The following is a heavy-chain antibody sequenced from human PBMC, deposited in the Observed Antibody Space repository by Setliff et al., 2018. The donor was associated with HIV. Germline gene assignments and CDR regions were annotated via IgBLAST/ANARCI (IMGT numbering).Heavy chain of an antibody. V-gene: IGHV1-69*05. Sequence: SVKVSCKASRSTFNSHTINWVRQAPGQGLDWMGRIIPISGTVNYAQKFWGRVTITTHESTSTAYMEVSRLRSDDTAVYYCARDHCSSSGCYEYSYYGMDVWGQGTTVTVSS. D-gene: IGHD2-2*01. CDR1: RSTFNSHT. CDR3: ARDHCSSSGCYEYSYYGMDV. CDR2: IIPISGTV. J-gene: IGHJ6*02.